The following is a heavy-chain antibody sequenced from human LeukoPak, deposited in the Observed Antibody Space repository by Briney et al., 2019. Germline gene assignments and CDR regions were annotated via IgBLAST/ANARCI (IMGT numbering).Heavy chain of an antibody. CDR3: AREKLIAVAGTCWFDP. V-gene: IGHV4-61*01. CDR1: GGSVSSGSYY. D-gene: IGHD6-19*01. Sequence: SETLSLTCTVSGGSVSSGSYYWSWIRQPPGKGLEWIGYIYYSGSTNYNPSLKSRVTISVDTSKNQFSLKLSSVTAADTAVYYCAREKLIAVAGTCWFDPWGQGTLVTVSS. CDR2: IYYSGST. J-gene: IGHJ5*02.